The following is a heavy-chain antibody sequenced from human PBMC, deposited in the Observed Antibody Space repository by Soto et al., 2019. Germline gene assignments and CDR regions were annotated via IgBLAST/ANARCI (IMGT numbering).Heavy chain of an antibody. Sequence: GPEVKKPGASVKVSCKTSGYTFTTYGISWVRQAPGQGLEWMGWITTDKGKTTYAQKFQGRVTMTTDTSTSTAYMELRSLISDDTAVYYCATRSPAFDYWCQGTLVTVSS. CDR1: GYTFTTYG. CDR2: ITTDKGKT. CDR3: ATRSPAFDY. V-gene: IGHV1-18*01. J-gene: IGHJ4*02.